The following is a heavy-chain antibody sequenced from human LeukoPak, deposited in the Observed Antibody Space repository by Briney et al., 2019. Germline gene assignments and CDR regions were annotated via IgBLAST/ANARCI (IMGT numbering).Heavy chain of an antibody. D-gene: IGHD3-3*01. J-gene: IGHJ5*02. CDR2: INHSGST. V-gene: IGHV4-34*01. CDR1: GGSFSGYY. Sequence: PSETLSLTCAVYGGSFSGYYWSWIRQPPGKGLEWIGEINHSGSTNYNPSLKSRVTISVDTSKHQFSLKLSSVTAADTAVYYCARKPRVDRRFDPWGQGTLVTVSS. CDR3: ARKPRVDRRFDP.